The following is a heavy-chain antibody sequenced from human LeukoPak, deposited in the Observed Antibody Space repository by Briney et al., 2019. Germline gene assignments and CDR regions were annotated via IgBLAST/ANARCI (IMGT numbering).Heavy chain of an antibody. Sequence: GGSLRLSCAPSGCTFSSYSMNWDRQAPGTGLESVSSISSSSSYIYYADSVTDQFTISRDNAKNSLYLQMHSLRAEDTAVYYCARDPGYDSLFDYWGQGTLVTVSS. D-gene: IGHD3-22*01. CDR2: ISSSSSYI. J-gene: IGHJ4*02. V-gene: IGHV3-21*01. CDR1: GCTFSSYS. CDR3: ARDPGYDSLFDY.